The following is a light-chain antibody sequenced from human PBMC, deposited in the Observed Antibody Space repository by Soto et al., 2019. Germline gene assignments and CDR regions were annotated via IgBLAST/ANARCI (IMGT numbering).Light chain of an antibody. CDR2: GAS. Sequence: VMTLSVVTLSVSPGEHATLSCRASQSVSSDLAWYQQKPGQAPRLLIYGASTRATGIPARFSGSGSGTEFTLTISSLQSEDFAVYYCQQYNNWWTSGQGTKVDIK. CDR1: QSVSSD. CDR3: QQYNNWWT. J-gene: IGKJ1*01. V-gene: IGKV3-15*01.